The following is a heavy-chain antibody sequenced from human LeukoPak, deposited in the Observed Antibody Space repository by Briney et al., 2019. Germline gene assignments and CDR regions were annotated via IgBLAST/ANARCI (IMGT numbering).Heavy chain of an antibody. J-gene: IGHJ6*03. CDR2: IYYSGST. V-gene: IGHV4-59*01. CDR1: GGSISSYY. CDR3: ARSPYYYYYYMDV. Sequence: PSETLSLTCTVSGGSISSYYWSWIRQPPGKGLEWIGYIYYSGSTNYNPSLKSRVTISVDTSKNQFSLKLSSVTAADTAVYYCARSPYYYYYYMDVWGEGTTVTVSS.